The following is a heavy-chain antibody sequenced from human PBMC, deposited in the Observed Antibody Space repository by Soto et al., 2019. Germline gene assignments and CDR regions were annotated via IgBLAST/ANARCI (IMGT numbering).Heavy chain of an antibody. CDR2: ISTSKGNT. J-gene: IGHJ4*02. V-gene: IGHV1-18*01. CDR1: GYTFTSYV. CDR3: ASRSPAFDF. Sequence: QVQLVQSGPEVKKPGASVKVSCKTSGYTFTSYVIAWVRQDPGQGLEWMGWISTSKGNTNYAQKFQGRVTMTTDTSTSTAYMELRSLRSDDTAVYYCASRSPAFDFWGQGTLVTVSS.